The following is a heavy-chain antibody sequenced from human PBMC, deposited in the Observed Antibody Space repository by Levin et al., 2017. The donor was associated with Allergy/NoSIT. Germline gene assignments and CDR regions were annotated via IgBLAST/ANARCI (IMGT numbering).Heavy chain of an antibody. CDR3: ARNSPGRGNYYHYGMDV. CDR2: IIPVFDKT. Sequence: RASVKVSCKASGGTFSTLAFSWVRLAPGQGLDYMGGIIPVFDKTDYAQKFQGRVTITADESTRTVFMEVSSLRSDDTAVYYCARNSPGRGNYYHYGMDVWGQGTIVTVSS. CDR1: GGTFSTLA. J-gene: IGHJ6*02. V-gene: IGHV1-69*13. D-gene: IGHD3-10*01.